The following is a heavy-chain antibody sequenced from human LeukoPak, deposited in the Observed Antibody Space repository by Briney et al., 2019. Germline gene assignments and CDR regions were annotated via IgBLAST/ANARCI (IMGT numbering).Heavy chain of an antibody. CDR3: ARQTGSGLFSLP. D-gene: IGHD3/OR15-3a*01. CDR1: GGSISSYY. Sequence: PSETLSLTCTVSGGSISSYYWSWIRQPPGKGLEWIGYIYDSGSTNYNPSLKSRVTISVDTSKNQFSLKLSSVTAADTAVYYCARQTGSGLFSLPGGQGTLVTVSS. J-gene: IGHJ4*02. V-gene: IGHV4-59*08. CDR2: IYDSGST.